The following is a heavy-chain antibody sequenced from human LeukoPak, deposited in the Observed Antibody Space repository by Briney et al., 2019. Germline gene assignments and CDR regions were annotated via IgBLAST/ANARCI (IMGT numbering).Heavy chain of an antibody. CDR3: ARALTKRHSIGLYYLDY. D-gene: IGHD3-16*01. J-gene: IGHJ4*02. CDR2: ISPYNANT. CDR1: GYTFTTYG. V-gene: IGHV1-18*01. Sequence: ASVKVSCKASGYTFTTYGISWVRQAPGQGLEWMGWISPYNANTNYAQKVQGRVTMTKDTSTSTAYMELRSLTSDDTAVYYCARALTKRHSIGLYYLDYWGQGTLVTVSS.